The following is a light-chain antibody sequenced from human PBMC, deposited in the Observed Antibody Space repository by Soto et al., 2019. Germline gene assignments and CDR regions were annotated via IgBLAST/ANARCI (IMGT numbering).Light chain of an antibody. CDR3: QQYNSAWT. J-gene: IGKJ1*01. CDR1: QSVSSW. V-gene: IGKV1-5*03. CDR2: PAP. Sequence: DIQMTQSPSTLSASVGDTVTITCRASQSVSSWLAWYQQKPGKAPNLLIYPAPSLERGVPSRFSGSGSGTEFTLDISSLQPDDFATYYCQQYNSAWTFGQGTTVEIK.